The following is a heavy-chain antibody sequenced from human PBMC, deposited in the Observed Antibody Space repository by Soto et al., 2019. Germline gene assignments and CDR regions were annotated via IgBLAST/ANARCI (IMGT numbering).Heavy chain of an antibody. V-gene: IGHV3-30*18. D-gene: IGHD3-9*01. J-gene: IGHJ6*02. CDR3: AKGLYDTLIAGYYHYYGLDV. CDR2: ISFDGSNK. Sequence: QVQLVASGGGVVHPGGSLRLSCAASGFTFGNHGMHWVRRAPGKGLEWVAGISFDGSNKYYRDSVRGRFAISRDNSKNVLFLQMNSLRLEDTAMYYCAKGLYDTLIAGYYHYYGLDVWGQGTTVAVSS. CDR1: GFTFGNHG.